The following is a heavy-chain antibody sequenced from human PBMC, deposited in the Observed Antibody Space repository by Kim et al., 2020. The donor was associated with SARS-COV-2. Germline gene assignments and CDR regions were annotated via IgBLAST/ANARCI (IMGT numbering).Heavy chain of an antibody. CDR2: IKSKTDGGTT. CDR1: GFTFSNAW. CDR3: TTDRSRVPGTY. J-gene: IGHJ4*02. V-gene: IGHV3-15*01. Sequence: GGFLRLSCAASGFTFSNAWMSWVRQAPGKGLEWVGRIKSKTDGGTTDYAAPVKGRFTISRDDSKNTLYLQMNSLKTEDTAIYYCTTDRSRVPGTYWGQGTLVTVSS.